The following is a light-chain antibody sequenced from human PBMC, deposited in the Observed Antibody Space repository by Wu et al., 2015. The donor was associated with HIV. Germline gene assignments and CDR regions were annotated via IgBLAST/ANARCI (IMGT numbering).Light chain of an antibody. V-gene: IGKV3-20*01. CDR3: QQYGGSTST. J-gene: IGKJ2*01. Sequence: EIVMTQSPATLSVSPGERATLSCRASQSVSSNLAWYQHKPGQAPRLLIYGTSSRATGIPDRFSGSESGTNFILTINRLEPEDFAVYYCQQYGGSTSTFGQGTKLQI. CDR2: GTS. CDR1: QSVSSN.